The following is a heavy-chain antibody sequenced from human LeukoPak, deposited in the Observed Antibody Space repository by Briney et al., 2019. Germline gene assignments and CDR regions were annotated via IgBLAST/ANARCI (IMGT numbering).Heavy chain of an antibody. CDR3: ARGPSELRYFDWLIVFDY. Sequence: SETLSLTCAVYGGSFSGYYWSWIRQPPGKGLERIGEINHSGSTNYNPSLKSRVTISVDTSKNQFSLKPSSVTAADTAVYYCARGPSELRYFDWLIVFDYWGQGTLVTVSS. D-gene: IGHD3-9*01. CDR1: GGSFSGYY. CDR2: INHSGST. J-gene: IGHJ4*02. V-gene: IGHV4-34*01.